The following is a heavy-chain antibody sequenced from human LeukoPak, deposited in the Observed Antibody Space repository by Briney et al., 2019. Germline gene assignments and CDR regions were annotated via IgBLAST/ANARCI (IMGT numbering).Heavy chain of an antibody. CDR1: GFTFSSYE. J-gene: IGHJ4*02. V-gene: IGHV3-48*03. D-gene: IGHD1-26*01. CDR2: IRDSGNTI. CDR3: ARGPYSGSYYRFDY. Sequence: GGSLRLSCAASGFTFSSYEMHWVRQAPGKGLEWVSYIRDSGNTIYYADSVKGRFTISRDNAKNSLYLQMNSLRAEDTAVFYCARGPYSGSYYRFDYWGQGTLVTVSS.